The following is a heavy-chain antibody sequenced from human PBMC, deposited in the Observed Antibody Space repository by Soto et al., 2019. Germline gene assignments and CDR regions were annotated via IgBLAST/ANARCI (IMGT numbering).Heavy chain of an antibody. J-gene: IGHJ5*02. V-gene: IGHV3-23*01. CDR1: GVSFSTYS. CDR2: ISGSGGST. Sequence: GGSLRLSCATSGVSFSTYSMTWVRQAPGKGLEWVSSISGSGGSTYYADSVKGRFTISRDNSKNTLYLQMNSLRAEDTAVYYCAKGGVAYWFDPWGQGTLVTVSA. D-gene: IGHD3-10*01. CDR3: AKGGVAYWFDP.